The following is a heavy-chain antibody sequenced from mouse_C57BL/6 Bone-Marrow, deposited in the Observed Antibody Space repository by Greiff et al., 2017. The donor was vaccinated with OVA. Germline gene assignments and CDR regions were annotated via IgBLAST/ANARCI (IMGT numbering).Heavy chain of an antibody. CDR1: GYTFTDYN. Sequence: EVQLKESGPELVKPGASVKMSCKASGYTFTDYNMHWVKQSHGKSLEWIGYINPNNGGTSYNQKFKGKATLTVNKSSSTAYMELRSLTSEDSAVYYCARGELRLRCWGQGTTLTVSS. CDR3: ARGELRLRC. V-gene: IGHV1-22*01. J-gene: IGHJ2*01. CDR2: INPNNGGT. D-gene: IGHD3-2*02.